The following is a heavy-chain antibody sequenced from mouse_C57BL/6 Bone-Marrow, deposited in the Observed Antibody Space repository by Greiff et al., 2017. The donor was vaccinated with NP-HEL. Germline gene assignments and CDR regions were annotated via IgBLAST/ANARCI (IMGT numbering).Heavy chain of an antibody. CDR3: ARDGGLRRRTYAMDY. CDR2: INYDGSST. V-gene: IGHV5-16*01. J-gene: IGHJ4*01. D-gene: IGHD2-4*01. CDR1: GFTFSDYY. Sequence: EVQLVESEGGLVQPGSSMKLSCTASGFTFSDYYMAWVRQVPEKGLEWVANINYDGSSTYYLDSLKSRFIISRDNAKNILYLQMRSLKSEDTATYYCARDGGLRRRTYAMDYWCQGTSVTVSS.